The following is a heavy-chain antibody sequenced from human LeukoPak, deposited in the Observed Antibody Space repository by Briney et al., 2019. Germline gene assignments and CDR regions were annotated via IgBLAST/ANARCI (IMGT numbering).Heavy chain of an antibody. J-gene: IGHJ3*02. CDR2: IYYSGST. CDR1: GGSISSSSYY. CDR3: ARANYYDSSGYSRGAFDI. Sequence: SETLSLTCTVSGGSISSSSYYWGWIRQPPGKGLEWIGSIYYSGSTYYNPSLKSRVTISVDTSKNQFSLRLSSVTAADTAVYYCARANYYDSSGYSRGAFDIWGQGTMVTVSS. D-gene: IGHD3-22*01. V-gene: IGHV4-39*01.